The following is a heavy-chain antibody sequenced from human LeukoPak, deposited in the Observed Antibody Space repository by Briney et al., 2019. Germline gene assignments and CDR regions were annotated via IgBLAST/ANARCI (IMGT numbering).Heavy chain of an antibody. D-gene: IGHD6-19*01. Sequence: PSETLSLTCTVSGGSISSSSYYWGWIRQPPGKGLEWIGSIYYSGSTYYNPSLKSRVTISVDTSKNQFSLKLSSVTAADTAVYYCARASSGWTGGYYYYMDVWGKGTTVTVSS. CDR2: IYYSGST. V-gene: IGHV4-39*07. J-gene: IGHJ6*03. CDR1: GGSISSSSYY. CDR3: ARASSGWTGGYYYYMDV.